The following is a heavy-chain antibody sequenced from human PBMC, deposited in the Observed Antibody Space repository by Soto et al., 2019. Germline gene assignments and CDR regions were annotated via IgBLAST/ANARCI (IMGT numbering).Heavy chain of an antibody. J-gene: IGHJ4*02. V-gene: IGHV5-51*01. D-gene: IGHD2-15*01. CDR1: GYSFTSYW. CDR2: IYPGDSDT. Sequence: GESLKISCKGSGYSFTSYWIGWVRQMPGKGLEWMGIIYPGDSDTRYSPSFQGQVTISADKSISTAYLQWSSLKASDTAMYYCARGPLCSGGSCYKNYFDYWGQGTLVTVSS. CDR3: ARGPLCSGGSCYKNYFDY.